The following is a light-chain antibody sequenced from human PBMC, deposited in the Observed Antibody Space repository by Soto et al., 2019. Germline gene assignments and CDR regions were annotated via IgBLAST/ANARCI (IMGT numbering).Light chain of an antibody. J-gene: IGLJ3*02. CDR3: CSYAGSYTWV. CDR1: SSDVGGYNY. Sequence: QSVLTQPCSVSGSPGQSVTISCTGTSSDVGGYNYVSWYQQHPGKAPKLMIYDVSKRPSGVPDRFSGSKSGNTASLTISGLQAEDEADYYCCSYAGSYTWVFGGGTKLTVL. CDR2: DVS. V-gene: IGLV2-11*01.